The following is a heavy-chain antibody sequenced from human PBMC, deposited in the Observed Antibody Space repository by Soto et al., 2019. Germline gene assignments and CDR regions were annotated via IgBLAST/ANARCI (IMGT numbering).Heavy chain of an antibody. J-gene: IGHJ6*02. CDR1: GFTVSSNY. CDR3: ARDPMGIYYYGMDV. D-gene: IGHD3-10*01. Sequence: GGSLRLSCAASGFTVSSNYMSWVRQAPGKGLEWVSVIYSGGSTYYADSVKGRFTISRDNSKNTLYLQMNSLRAEDTAVYYCARDPMGIYYYGMDVWGQGTTVTVSS. V-gene: IGHV3-66*01. CDR2: IYSGGST.